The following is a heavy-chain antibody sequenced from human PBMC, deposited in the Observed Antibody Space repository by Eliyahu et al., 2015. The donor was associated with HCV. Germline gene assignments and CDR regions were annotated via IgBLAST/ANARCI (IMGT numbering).Heavy chain of an antibody. Sequence: QVVLVQSGAEVKKPGASVKVSCKASGYTFTGHIMHWVRQAPGQGLEWMGAINPSDGATSYAQKFQGRVTLTRDTSTSTVYMDLSSLRSEDTAVYYCALGSYPSSFDPWGQGPLVTVSS. CDR2: INPSDGAT. CDR3: ALGSYPSSFDP. V-gene: IGHV1-46*03. D-gene: IGHD3-16*01. CDR1: GYTFTGHI. J-gene: IGHJ5*02.